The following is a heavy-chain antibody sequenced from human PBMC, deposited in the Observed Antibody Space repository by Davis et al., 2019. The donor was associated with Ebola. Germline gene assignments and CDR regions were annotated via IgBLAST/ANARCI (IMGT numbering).Heavy chain of an antibody. CDR2: MNPNSGNT. CDR3: AGSDGSYYYYGMDV. J-gene: IGHJ6*02. V-gene: IGHV1-8*01. CDR1: GYTFTSYD. Sequence: SVNVSCKASGYTFTSYDINRVRQAPGQGLEWMGWMNPNSGNTGYAQKFQGRVTMTRDTSTSTVYMELSSLRSEDTAVYYCAGSDGSYYYYGMDVWGQGTTVTVSS. D-gene: IGHD5-24*01.